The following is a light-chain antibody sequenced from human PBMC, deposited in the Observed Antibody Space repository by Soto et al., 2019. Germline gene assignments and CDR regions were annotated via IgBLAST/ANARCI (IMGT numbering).Light chain of an antibody. CDR3: QQYYSYPRT. J-gene: IGKJ1*01. CDR1: QGISSY. V-gene: IGKV1-8*01. Sequence: AIRMTQSPSSFSASTGDRVTITCRASQGISSYLAWYQQKPGKAPKPLIYAASTLQSGVPPRFSGSGSGTDFTLTISCLQSEDFATYYCQQYYSYPRTFGQGTNVEIK. CDR2: AAS.